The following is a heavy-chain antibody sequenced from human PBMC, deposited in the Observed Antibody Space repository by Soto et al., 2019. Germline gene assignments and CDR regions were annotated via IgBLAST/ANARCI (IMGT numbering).Heavy chain of an antibody. V-gene: IGHV1-18*01. Sequence: QVQLVQSGAEVQKPGASVKVSCKTSGYTFVTYYISWLRQAPGQGIEWMGWISTYNGKTNYIEDLQGRVTLTADTSTRTAYMELRSLQSDDTAVYFCARDSSPYFDYWGHGSLVTVSS. CDR2: ISTYNGKT. D-gene: IGHD6-19*01. CDR3: ARDSSPYFDY. CDR1: GYTFVTYY. J-gene: IGHJ4*01.